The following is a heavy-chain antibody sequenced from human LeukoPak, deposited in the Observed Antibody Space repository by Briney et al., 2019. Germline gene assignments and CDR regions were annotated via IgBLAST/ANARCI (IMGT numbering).Heavy chain of an antibody. J-gene: IGHJ4*02. V-gene: IGHV1-2*02. CDR1: GYTFTDYY. Sequence: ASVKVSCKTSGYTFTDYYIHWVRQARGQGLEWMGWINPNTIVANYAQKFRGRVTLTRDTAINTVCMYLTSLSSDDTAVYYCVRGDEGIDVTGGPSEFWGQGTLVTVSS. CDR2: INPNTIVA. D-gene: IGHD2-21*02. CDR3: VRGDEGIDVTGGPSEF.